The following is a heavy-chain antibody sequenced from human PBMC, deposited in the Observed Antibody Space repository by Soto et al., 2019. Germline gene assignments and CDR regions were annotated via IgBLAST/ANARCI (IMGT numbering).Heavy chain of an antibody. Sequence: QVQLVQSGAEVKKPGSSVKVSCKASGGTFSSYAISWVRQAPGQGLEWMGGIIPIFGTANYAQKFQGRVKIPADKSTSTAYMELSSLRSEDTAVYYCARGALGYCSGGSCYLSWFDPWGQGTLVTVSS. D-gene: IGHD2-15*01. J-gene: IGHJ5*02. V-gene: IGHV1-69*06. CDR3: ARGALGYCSGGSCYLSWFDP. CDR1: GGTFSSYA. CDR2: IIPIFGTA.